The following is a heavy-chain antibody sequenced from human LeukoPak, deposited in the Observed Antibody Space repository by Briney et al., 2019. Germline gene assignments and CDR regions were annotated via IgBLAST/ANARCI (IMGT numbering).Heavy chain of an antibody. J-gene: IGHJ4*02. D-gene: IGHD6-19*01. CDR1: GYTFTYYY. CDR3: ARDIGSGWYWIGGNY. Sequence: ASVKVSCKASGYTFTYYYMHWVRQAPGQGLEWMGWIAPHSGDTNYAQKFQGRVTMTRDTSISTAHMELSRLKSDDTAVYYCARDIGSGWYWIGGNYWGQGTLVTVSS. CDR2: IAPHSGDT. V-gene: IGHV1-2*02.